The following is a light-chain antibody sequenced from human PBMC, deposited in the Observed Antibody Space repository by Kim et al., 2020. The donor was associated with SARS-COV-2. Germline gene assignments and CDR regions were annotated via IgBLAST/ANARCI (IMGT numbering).Light chain of an antibody. V-gene: IGKV1-5*01. CDR1: QSIGSW. Sequence: STLSAFVGDRVTITCRASQSIGSWLAWYQQKAGKAPKVLIYHASTLESGVPSRFSGSGSGTEFTLTISSLQPDDFATYYCQKANGEFGQGTKLEI. CDR2: HAS. J-gene: IGKJ2*01. CDR3: QKANGE.